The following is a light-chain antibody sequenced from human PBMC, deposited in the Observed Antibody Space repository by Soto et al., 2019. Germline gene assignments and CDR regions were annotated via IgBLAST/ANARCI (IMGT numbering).Light chain of an antibody. CDR2: EDN. J-gene: IGLJ1*01. CDR1: SSDVGSYNL. CDR3: SSYAGDNIFL. Sequence: QSALTQPASVSGSPGQSITISCAGSSSDVGSYNLVSWYQHHPGKAPKFVIYEDNKRPSGVSDRFSGSKSGNTASLTISGLQAEDEANYYCSSYAGDNIFLFGTGTKLTVL. V-gene: IGLV2-23*01.